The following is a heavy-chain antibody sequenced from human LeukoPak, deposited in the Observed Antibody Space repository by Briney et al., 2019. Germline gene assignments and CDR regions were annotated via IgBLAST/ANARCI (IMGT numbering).Heavy chain of an antibody. Sequence: GGSLRLSCAASGFTFSSYSMNWVRQAPGKGLEWVSYISSSSSTIYYADSVKGRFTISRDNAKNSLYLQMNSLRAEDTAVYYCATRKWSYYYYYGMDVWGQGTTVTVSS. J-gene: IGHJ6*02. CDR1: GFTFSSYS. V-gene: IGHV3-48*01. CDR3: ATRKWSYYYYYGMDV. CDR2: ISSSSSTI. D-gene: IGHD2-15*01.